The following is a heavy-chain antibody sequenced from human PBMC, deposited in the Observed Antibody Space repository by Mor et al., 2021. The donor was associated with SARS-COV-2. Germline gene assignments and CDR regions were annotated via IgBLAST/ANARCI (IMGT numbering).Heavy chain of an antibody. CDR3: ARAIYYYDSSGYHYYFDY. D-gene: IGHD3-22*01. CDR2: IVPNSGGT. J-gene: IGHJ4*02. Sequence: APGQGLEWMGWIVPNSGGTNYAQKFQDRVTMTRNTSISTAYMELTRLTSDDTAVYYCARAIYYYDSSGYHYYFDYWGQGTLVT. V-gene: IGHV1-2*02.